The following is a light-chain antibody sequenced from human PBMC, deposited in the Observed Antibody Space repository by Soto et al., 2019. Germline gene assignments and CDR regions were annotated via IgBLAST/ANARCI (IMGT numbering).Light chain of an antibody. CDR3: QQYNSWPPT. CDR1: QSISTY. J-gene: IGKJ5*01. CDR2: GAS. V-gene: IGKV3-15*01. Sequence: EIVMTQSPGTLSVSPGQRATLSCRASQSISTYLAWYQQKPGQAPRLLIFGASTRATGIPARFSGSGSGTEFTLTISSLLSGDFVVYHCQQYNSWPPTFGQGTRVEIK.